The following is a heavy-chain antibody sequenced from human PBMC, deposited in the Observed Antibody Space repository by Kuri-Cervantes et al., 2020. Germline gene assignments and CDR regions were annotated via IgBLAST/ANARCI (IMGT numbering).Heavy chain of an antibody. J-gene: IGHJ5*01. V-gene: IGHV3-23*01. Sequence: GESLKISCAASGFTFSSYSMNWVRQAPGKGPEWVLLISGSGGSIYYADSVKGRFTASRDNSKNTLYLQMNSLKVEDTAIYYCAKEMTTEGNSWGHGTLVTVSS. CDR1: GFTFSSYS. D-gene: IGHD4-11*01. CDR3: AKEMTTEGNS. CDR2: ISGSGGSI.